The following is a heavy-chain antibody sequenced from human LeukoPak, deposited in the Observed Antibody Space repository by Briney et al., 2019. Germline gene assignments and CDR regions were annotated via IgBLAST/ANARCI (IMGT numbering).Heavy chain of an antibody. CDR2: IYYSGST. CDR3: ARAQRAPAGFLGY. V-gene: IGHV4-39*07. J-gene: IGHJ4*02. CDR1: SGSISSSCYC. Sequence: SQSMSLTWIVASGSISSSCYCWGWIREPRGKGLEGIGSIYYSGSTYYNPSLKSRVTISVDTSKNQCSLKLSSVTAADTAVYYCARAQRAPAGFLGYWGQGTLVTVSS. D-gene: IGHD6-13*01.